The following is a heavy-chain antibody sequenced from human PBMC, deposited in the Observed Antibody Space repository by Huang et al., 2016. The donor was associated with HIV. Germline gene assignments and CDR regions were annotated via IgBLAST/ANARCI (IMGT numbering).Heavy chain of an antibody. J-gene: IGHJ6*03. V-gene: IGHV1-18*01. Sequence: QVQLVQSGAEVKKPGASVKVSCKASGYTFSSCCISWVRQAPGQGLEWVGWISVYNGNTKFAQKFQGRLTMTTDTSTSTAYMELRSLRSDDTAVYYCARGGGIQLWLLGYYYMDVWGNGTTVTVSS. D-gene: IGHD5-18*01. CDR3: ARGGGIQLWLLGYYYMDV. CDR1: GYTFSSCC. CDR2: ISVYNGNT.